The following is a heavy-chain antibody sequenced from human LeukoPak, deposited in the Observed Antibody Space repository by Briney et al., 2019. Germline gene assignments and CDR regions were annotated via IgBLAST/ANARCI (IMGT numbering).Heavy chain of an antibody. Sequence: SETLSLTCIVPGGSISRYYWSSIRQPAGKGLEWIGRIYTSGSTNYNPSLKSRVTISVDKSKNQFSLRLSSVTAAGTDVYYGASFSSTVTQGAWFDPWGQGTLVTVSS. CDR3: ASFSSTVTQGAWFDP. CDR2: IYTSGST. D-gene: IGHD4-17*01. J-gene: IGHJ5*02. V-gene: IGHV4-4*07. CDR1: GGSISRYY.